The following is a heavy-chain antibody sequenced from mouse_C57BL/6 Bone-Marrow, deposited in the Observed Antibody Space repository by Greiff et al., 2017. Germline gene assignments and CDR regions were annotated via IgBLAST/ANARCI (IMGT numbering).Heavy chain of an antibody. V-gene: IGHV1-55*01. CDR2: IYPGSGST. D-gene: IGHD2-5*01. CDR1: GYTFTSYW. J-gene: IGHJ1*03. CDR3: ARPYYSNYWYFDV. Sequence: QVQLQQPGAELVKPGASVKMSCKASGYTFTSYWITWVKQRPGQGLEWIGDIYPGSGSTNYNEKFKSKATLTVGTSPSTAYMQLSSLTSEDSAVYYCARPYYSNYWYFDVWGTGTTVTVSS.